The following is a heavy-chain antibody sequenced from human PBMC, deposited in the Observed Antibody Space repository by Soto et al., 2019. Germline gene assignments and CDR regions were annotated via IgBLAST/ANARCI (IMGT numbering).Heavy chain of an antibody. D-gene: IGHD2-15*01. V-gene: IGHV3-30*18. CDR2: ISYDGSNK. Sequence: SLRLSWAASGFTISRYGMHWVRQAPGKGLEWVAVISYDGSNKYYADSVKGRFTISRDNSKNTLYLQMNSLRAEDTAVYYCAKDCSGGSCKDYWGQGTLVTVSS. J-gene: IGHJ4*02. CDR3: AKDCSGGSCKDY. CDR1: GFTISRYG.